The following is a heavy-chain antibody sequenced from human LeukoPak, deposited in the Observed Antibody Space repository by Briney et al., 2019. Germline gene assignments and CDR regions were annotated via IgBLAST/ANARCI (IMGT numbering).Heavy chain of an antibody. CDR1: GYTFTSYA. CDR3: ARAPRVRFLEWLTGKDV. J-gene: IGHJ6*02. D-gene: IGHD3-3*01. CDR2: INAGNGNT. V-gene: IGHV1-3*01. Sequence: ASVKVSCKASGYTFTSYAMHWVRQAPGQRLEWMGWINAGNGNTKYSQKFQGRVTITRDTSASTAYMELSSLRSEDTAVYYCARAPRVRFLEWLTGKDVWGQGTTVTVSS.